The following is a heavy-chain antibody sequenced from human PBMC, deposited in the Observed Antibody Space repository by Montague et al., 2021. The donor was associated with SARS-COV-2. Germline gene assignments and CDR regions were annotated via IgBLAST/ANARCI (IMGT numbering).Heavy chain of an antibody. CDR3: ARGSVGGYYFDH. V-gene: IGHV3-33*01. Sequence: SLRLSLSASGFIFSSYGMHWVRQAPGKGLEWVAHIWYDGSNENYVDSVKGRFTISRDNFKNTLYLQMNSLRAEDTAIYYCARGSVGGYYFDHWGQGTLVTVSS. J-gene: IGHJ4*02. CDR2: IWYDGSNE. CDR1: GFIFSSYG. D-gene: IGHD1-26*01.